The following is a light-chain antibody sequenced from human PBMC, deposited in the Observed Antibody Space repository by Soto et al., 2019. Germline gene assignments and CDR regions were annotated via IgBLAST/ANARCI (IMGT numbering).Light chain of an antibody. CDR1: SSDVGAYNF. J-gene: IGLJ2*01. CDR3: TSYAGSSSPVL. Sequence: QSALTKPPSASGSPGQSVTIYCTGTSSDVGAYNFVSWYQQHPGKAPKLMIYEVTKRPSGVPDRFSGSKSGNTASLTVSGLQAEDEADYYCTSYAGSSSPVLFGGGTKRTVL. V-gene: IGLV2-8*01. CDR2: EVT.